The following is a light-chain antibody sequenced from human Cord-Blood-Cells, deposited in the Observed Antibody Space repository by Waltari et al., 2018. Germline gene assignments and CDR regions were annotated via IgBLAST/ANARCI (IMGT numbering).Light chain of an antibody. J-gene: IGLJ3*02. V-gene: IGLV1-40*01. CDR1: SSTIGAGYA. CDR3: QSYDSSLSGSV. CDR2: GNS. Sequence: QSVLTQPPSVSGAPGQRVTISCTGSSSTIGAGYAVHWYQQPPGTAPKLLIYGNSNRPSGVPDRFSGSKSGTSASLAITGLQAEDEADYYCQSYDSSLSGSVFGGGTKLTVL.